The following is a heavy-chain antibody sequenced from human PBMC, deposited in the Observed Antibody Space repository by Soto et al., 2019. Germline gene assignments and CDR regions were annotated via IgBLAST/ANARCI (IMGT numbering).Heavy chain of an antibody. CDR1: GVTSNNYN. D-gene: IGHD6-13*01. CDR3: ARERPSRDSFYYGLDV. CDR2: ISSGGDYI. J-gene: IGHJ6*02. Sequence: ELQLVESGGGLVKPGGSLRLPCVDSGVTSNNYNMNWVRQAPGKGLEWVSSISSGGDYIHYADSVKGRFTIHRDNAKNSVYLQMDSLRAEDTGVYYCARERPSRDSFYYGLDVWGQGTTVTVS. V-gene: IGHV3-21*01.